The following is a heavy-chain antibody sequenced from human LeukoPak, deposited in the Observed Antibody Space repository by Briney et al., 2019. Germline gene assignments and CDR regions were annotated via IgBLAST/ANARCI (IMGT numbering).Heavy chain of an antibody. CDR3: AKGEQWQDFDY. J-gene: IGHJ4*02. CDR1: GFTFRSYA. V-gene: IGHV3-23*01. D-gene: IGHD6-19*01. CDR2: LSGSGVST. Sequence: GGSLTLSCAASGFTFRSYAMSWVRQAPGKGLEWVSGLSGSGVSTYYADSVKSRFTISRDNSKNTLYLQMNSLRVEDTSVYYCAKGEQWQDFDYWGQGTLVTVSS.